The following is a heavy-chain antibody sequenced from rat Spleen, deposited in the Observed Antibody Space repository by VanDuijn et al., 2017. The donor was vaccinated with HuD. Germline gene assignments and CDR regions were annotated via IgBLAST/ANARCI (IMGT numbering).Heavy chain of an antibody. CDR2: ISYDGSTT. J-gene: IGHJ2*01. Sequence: EVQLVESGGGLVQPGRSLKLSCAASGFTLSDYYMAWVRQAPKKGLEWVTTISYDGSTTYYRDSVKGRFTISRDNAKSTLYLQMDSLRSEDTATYYCAREANIPFHYFDYWGQGVMVTVSS. D-gene: IGHD3-8*01. CDR1: GFTLSDYY. CDR3: AREANIPFHYFDY. V-gene: IGHV5-7*01.